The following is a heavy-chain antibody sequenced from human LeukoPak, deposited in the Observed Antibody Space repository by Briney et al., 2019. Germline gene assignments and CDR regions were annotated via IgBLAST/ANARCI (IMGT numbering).Heavy chain of an antibody. V-gene: IGHV4-59*08. CDR1: GGSISSYY. Sequence: ADSLSLTCAVSGGSISSYYRSWLRQPPGQGLAWVGYIYNSGSTNYNPSLKSRVTISVDTSKNQFSLKLTSVTAADRAVYYCARHRAAAGSAGAFDIWGQGTMVTVSS. CDR3: ARHRAAAGSAGAFDI. D-gene: IGHD6-13*01. J-gene: IGHJ3*02. CDR2: IYNSGST.